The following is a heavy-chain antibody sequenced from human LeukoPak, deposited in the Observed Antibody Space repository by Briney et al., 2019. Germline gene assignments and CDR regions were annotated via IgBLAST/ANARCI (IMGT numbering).Heavy chain of an antibody. J-gene: IGHJ6*03. CDR3: ARGDYGDLYYYYYMDG. CDR2: ISAYNGNT. Sequence: ASVKGSCQASGYTFTSYGISWVRQAPGQGLEWMGWISAYNGNTNYAQKLQGRVTMTTDTSTSTAYMELRRLRSDDTAVYYCARGDYGDLYYYYYMDGWGKGTTVTVSS. CDR1: GYTFTSYG. D-gene: IGHD4-17*01. V-gene: IGHV1-18*01.